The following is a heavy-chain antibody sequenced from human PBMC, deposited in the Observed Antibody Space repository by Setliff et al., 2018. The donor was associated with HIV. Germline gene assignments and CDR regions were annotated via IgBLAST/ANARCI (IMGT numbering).Heavy chain of an antibody. CDR2: INHSGST. D-gene: IGHD3-22*01. V-gene: IGHV4-34*01. CDR1: GGSFNGYY. CDR3: ARYRYYYDSSGYGRWFDP. Sequence: PSETLSLTCAVYGGSFNGYYWSWIRQPPGKGLEWIGEINHSGSTYYNPSLKSRVTISVDTSENQFSLRLNSVTAADTAVYYCARYRYYYDSSGYGRWFDPWGQGTLVTVSS. J-gene: IGHJ5*02.